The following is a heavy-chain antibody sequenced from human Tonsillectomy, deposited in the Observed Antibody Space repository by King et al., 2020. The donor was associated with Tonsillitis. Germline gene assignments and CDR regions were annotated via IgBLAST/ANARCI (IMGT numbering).Heavy chain of an antibody. CDR1: GFTFSGSA. CDR2: IRSKTNSYAT. CDR3: TRPEADY. Sequence: VQLVESGGGLVQPGGSLKLSCAASGFTFSGSAMHWVRQASGKGLEWVGRIRSKTNSYATAYAASVKDRFTISRDDSKNTAYLQMNSLRTEDTAVYYCTRPEADYWGQGTLVTVSS. V-gene: IGHV3-73*01. J-gene: IGHJ4*02.